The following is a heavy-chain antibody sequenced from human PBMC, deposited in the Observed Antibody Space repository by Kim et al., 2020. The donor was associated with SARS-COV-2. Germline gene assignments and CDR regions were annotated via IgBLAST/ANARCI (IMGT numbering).Heavy chain of an antibody. V-gene: IGHV4-34*01. CDR3: ARGGKTNY. CDR1: GGSFSGYY. J-gene: IGHJ4*02. CDR2: INHSGST. Sequence: SETLSLTCAVYGGSFSGYYWSWIRQPPGKGLEWIGEINHSGSTNYNPSLKSRVTISVDTSKNQFSLKLSSVTAADTAVYYCARGGKTNYWGQGTLVTVSS.